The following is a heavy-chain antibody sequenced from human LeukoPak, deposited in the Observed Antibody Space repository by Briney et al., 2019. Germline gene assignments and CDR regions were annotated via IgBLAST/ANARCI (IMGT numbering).Heavy chain of an antibody. CDR3: ASGPHYYYCMDV. Sequence: ASVKVSCKASGYTFIAYYMHWVRQAPGQGLEWKGWINSNSGGTNYAQNFQGRVTMTRDTSISTAYMELSSLRSEDTAVYYCASGPHYYYCMDVWGKGTTVTISS. CDR1: GYTFIAYY. V-gene: IGHV1-2*02. CDR2: INSNSGGT. J-gene: IGHJ6*03.